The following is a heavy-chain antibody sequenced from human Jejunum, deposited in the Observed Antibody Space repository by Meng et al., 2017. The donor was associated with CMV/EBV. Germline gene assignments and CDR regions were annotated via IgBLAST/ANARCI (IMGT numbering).Heavy chain of an antibody. CDR3: ARDNANVDTAMGVYYYYGMDV. CDR2: IKQDGSGK. CDR1: W. Sequence: WMSWVRQAPGKGLEWVANIKQDGSGKYYVDSVKGRFTISRDNAKNSLYLQMNSLRAEDTAVYYCARDNANVDTAMGVYYYYGMDVWGQGTTVTVSS. D-gene: IGHD5-18*01. V-gene: IGHV3-7*01. J-gene: IGHJ6*02.